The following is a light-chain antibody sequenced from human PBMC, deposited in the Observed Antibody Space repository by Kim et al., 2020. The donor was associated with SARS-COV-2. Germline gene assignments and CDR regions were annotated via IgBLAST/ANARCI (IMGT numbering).Light chain of an antibody. CDR1: QNIDTY. J-gene: IGKJ4*01. V-gene: IGKV3-11*01. CDR3: QQRNSWPPAVT. CDR2: DAS. Sequence: PAERATRACRASQNIDTYLAWYQQRPGQAPRLLVYDASNRATGVPDRFSGSGSGTDFTLTISSLEPEDFSIYYCQQRNSWPPAVTFGGGTKVDIK.